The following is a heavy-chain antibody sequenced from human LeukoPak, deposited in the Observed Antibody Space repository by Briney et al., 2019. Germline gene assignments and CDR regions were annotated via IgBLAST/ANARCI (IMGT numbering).Heavy chain of an antibody. CDR1: GFTFSSYA. CDR3: ARVLTGYYKSPYFDF. V-gene: IGHV3-30-3*01. D-gene: IGHD3-9*01. J-gene: IGHJ4*02. Sequence: PGRSLRLSCAASGFTFSSYAMHWSRQAPGKGLEWVAVISSDGSNSYDADSVKGRFTISKDNSKNTLYLQMNSLRVEDTAVYYCARVLTGYYKSPYFDFWGQGTLVTVSS. CDR2: ISSDGSNS.